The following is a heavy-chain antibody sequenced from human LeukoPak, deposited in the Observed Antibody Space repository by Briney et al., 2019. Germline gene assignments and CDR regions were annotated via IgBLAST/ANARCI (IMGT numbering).Heavy chain of an antibody. D-gene: IGHD1-26*01. CDR2: IHYSGST. Sequence: SETLSLTCTVSGDSISSYYWSWIRQPPEKGLEWIGYIHYSGSTNYNPSLKSRVTISVDTSKNQFSLKLSSVTAADTAVYYCASNSSGRYYIDYWGQGTLVTVSS. J-gene: IGHJ4*02. CDR1: GDSISSYY. CDR3: ASNSSGRYYIDY. V-gene: IGHV4-59*01.